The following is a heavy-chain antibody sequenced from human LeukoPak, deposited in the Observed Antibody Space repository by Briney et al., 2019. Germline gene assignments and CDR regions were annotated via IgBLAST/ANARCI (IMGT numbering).Heavy chain of an antibody. CDR2: INSGSSTI. D-gene: IGHD3-22*01. J-gene: IGHJ4*02. Sequence: GGSLRLSCAASGFTFSNYNMNWVRQAPGRGLEWVSYINSGSSTIYYADSVKGRFLISRDNAKNSLYLQMNSLRAEDTAVYYCARDYYDSSGYYKSGYWGQGTLVTVSS. CDR3: ARDYYDSSGYYKSGY. V-gene: IGHV3-48*04. CDR1: GFTFSNYN.